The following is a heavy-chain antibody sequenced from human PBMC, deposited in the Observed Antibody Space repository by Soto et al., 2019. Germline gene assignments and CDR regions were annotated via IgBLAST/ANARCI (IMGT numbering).Heavy chain of an antibody. V-gene: IGHV1-3*01. CDR2: INAGNGNT. CDR1: GYTFTSYA. CDR3: ARFVGYGSGSYYVYYGMDV. J-gene: IGHJ6*02. D-gene: IGHD3-10*01. Sequence: QVQLVQSGAEVKKPGASVKVSCKASGYTFTSYAMHWVRQAPGQRLEWMGWINAGNGNTKYSQKFQGRVTITRDTSASTAYMELSSLRSEDTAVYYCARFVGYGSGSYYVYYGMDVWGQGTTVTVSS.